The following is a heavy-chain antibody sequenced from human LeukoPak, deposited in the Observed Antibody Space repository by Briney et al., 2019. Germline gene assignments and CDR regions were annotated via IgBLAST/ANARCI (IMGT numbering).Heavy chain of an antibody. CDR3: ARGTPIVATVTSYFEV. CDR2: INPKTGVT. Sequence: ASVTVSLTSFLYTLTHYYMHWVRQAPAQGREWVGCINPKTGVTKYAQNLQGRVTMTTDTSINSAYLELSGLTSDDTAIYYSARGTPIVATVTSYFEVWGQGTMVTVSS. J-gene: IGHJ3*01. D-gene: IGHD5-12*01. CDR1: LYTLTHYY. V-gene: IGHV1-2*02.